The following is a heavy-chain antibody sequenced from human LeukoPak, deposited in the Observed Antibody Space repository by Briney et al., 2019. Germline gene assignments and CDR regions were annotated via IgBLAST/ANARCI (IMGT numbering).Heavy chain of an antibody. V-gene: IGHV3-23*01. CDR2: ISGSGGST. CDR1: GFTFSSYS. J-gene: IGHJ6*02. CDR3: AEDAAGMRFHYYYYGMDV. D-gene: IGHD3-10*01. Sequence: GGSLRLSCAASGFTFSSYSMNWVRQAPGKGLEWVSAISGSGGSTYYADSVKGRFTISRDNSKNTLYLQMNSLRAEDTAVYYCAEDAAGMRFHYYYYGMDVWGQGTTVTVSS.